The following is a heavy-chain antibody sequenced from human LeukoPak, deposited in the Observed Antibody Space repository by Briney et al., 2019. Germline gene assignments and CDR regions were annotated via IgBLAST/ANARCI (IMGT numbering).Heavy chain of an antibody. D-gene: IGHD1-1*01. Sequence: SETLSLTCSVSGGTIRGSWWSWIRQPAGKGPEWMGRINDSGTTRYDPSLKSRLTMSVDTSKDQFSLKLTSVTAAVTAVYYCVRGLSASNDFNWFESWGRGILVTVSS. J-gene: IGHJ5*01. V-gene: IGHV4-4*07. CDR2: INDSGTT. CDR1: GGTIRGSW. CDR3: VRGLSASNDFNWFES.